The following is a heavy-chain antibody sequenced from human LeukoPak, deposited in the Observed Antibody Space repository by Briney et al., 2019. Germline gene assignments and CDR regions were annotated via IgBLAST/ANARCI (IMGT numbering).Heavy chain of an antibody. CDR3: AGTKTYYYDSSGYQRAFDI. V-gene: IGHV3-9*01. CDR2: ISWKSGSI. CDR1: GFTFDDYA. J-gene: IGHJ3*02. Sequence: SLRLSCAASGFTFDDYAMHWVRQAPGKGLEWVSGISWKSGSIGYADSVKGRFTISRDNAKNSLYLQMNSLRAEDTAVYYCAGTKTYYYDSSGYQRAFDIWGQGTMVTVSS. D-gene: IGHD3-22*01.